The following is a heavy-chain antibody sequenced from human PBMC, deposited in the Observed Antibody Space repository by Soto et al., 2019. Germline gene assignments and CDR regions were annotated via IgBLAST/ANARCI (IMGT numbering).Heavy chain of an antibody. J-gene: IGHJ4*02. CDR1: GGSISSGGYY. D-gene: IGHD3-22*01. V-gene: IGHV4-31*03. Sequence: SETLSLTCTVSGGSISSGGYYWSWIRQHPGKGLEWIGYIYYSGSTYYNPSLKSRVTISVDTSKNQFSLKLSSVTAADTAVYYCARAPQTYYYDSSGPLAFDYWGQGTLVTVSS. CDR2: IYYSGST. CDR3: ARAPQTYYYDSSGPLAFDY.